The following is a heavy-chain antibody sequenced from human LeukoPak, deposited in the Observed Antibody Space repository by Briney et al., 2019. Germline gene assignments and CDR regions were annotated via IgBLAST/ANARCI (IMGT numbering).Heavy chain of an antibody. D-gene: IGHD3-10*01. Sequence: GGSLRLSCAASGLTFSTYGMTWVRQAPGKGLEWVSAISGSGASTYYADSVKGRFAISRDNSKNTLYVQMNILRAEDTAVYYCAKDRGWFGGSLANFDYWGQGTLVTVSS. J-gene: IGHJ4*02. CDR2: ISGSGAST. CDR3: AKDRGWFGGSLANFDY. CDR1: GLTFSTYG. V-gene: IGHV3-23*01.